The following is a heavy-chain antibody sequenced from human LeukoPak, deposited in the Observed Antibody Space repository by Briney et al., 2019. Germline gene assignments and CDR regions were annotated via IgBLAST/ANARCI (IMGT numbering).Heavy chain of an antibody. J-gene: IGHJ4*02. V-gene: IGHV4-4*02. CDR2: IYHSGST. CDR3: ATLLPSYSSGWTMDDY. Sequence: GSLRLSCAASGFTFSSYSMNWVRQPPGKGLEWIGEIYHSGSTNYNPSLKSRVTISVDKSKNQFSLKLSSVTAADTAVYYCATLLPSYSSGWTMDDYWGQGTLVTVSS. CDR1: GFTFSSYSM. D-gene: IGHD6-19*01.